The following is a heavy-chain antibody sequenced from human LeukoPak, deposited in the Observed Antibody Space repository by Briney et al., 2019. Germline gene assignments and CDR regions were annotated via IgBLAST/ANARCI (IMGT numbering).Heavy chain of an antibody. Sequence: PSETLSLTCTVSGGSISSYYWSWIRPPAGKGLEWIGRIYSSGSTNYNPSLKSRVTISVDKSKNQFSLKLNSVTAADAAAYYCVRDRHDYGGYFDYWGQGTLVTVSS. J-gene: IGHJ4*02. CDR2: IYSSGST. CDR3: VRDRHDYGGYFDY. V-gene: IGHV4-4*07. CDR1: GGSISSYY. D-gene: IGHD4-23*01.